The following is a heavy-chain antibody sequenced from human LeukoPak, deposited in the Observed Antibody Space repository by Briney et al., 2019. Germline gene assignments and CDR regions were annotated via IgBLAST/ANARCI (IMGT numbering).Heavy chain of an antibody. Sequence: PSETLSLTCTVSGYSINSGYYWGWIRQPPGKGLEWIAIIYHSGSTNYNPSLKSRVTMSVDTSKNQFSLKLSSVTAADTAVYYCARVCPTAMVLGYFDLWGRGTLVTVSS. CDR2: IYHSGST. D-gene: IGHD5-18*01. CDR3: ARVCPTAMVLGYFDL. CDR1: GYSINSGYY. J-gene: IGHJ2*01. V-gene: IGHV4-38-2*02.